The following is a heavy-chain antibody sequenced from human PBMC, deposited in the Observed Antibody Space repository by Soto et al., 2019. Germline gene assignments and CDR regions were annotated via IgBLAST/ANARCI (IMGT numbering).Heavy chain of an antibody. Sequence: EVQLLESGGGLVQPGGSLRLSCAASGFTFSSHVMSWVRQAPGKGLEWVSGISTGGGSTDYADSVKGRFTISRDNSKNTLHLQTKSLRAEDTAVYYCARLREIIVSAGSFDYWGQGTLVTVSS. V-gene: IGHV3-23*01. CDR2: ISTGGGST. J-gene: IGHJ4*02. CDR3: ARLREIIVSAGSFDY. CDR1: GFTFSSHV. D-gene: IGHD1-26*01.